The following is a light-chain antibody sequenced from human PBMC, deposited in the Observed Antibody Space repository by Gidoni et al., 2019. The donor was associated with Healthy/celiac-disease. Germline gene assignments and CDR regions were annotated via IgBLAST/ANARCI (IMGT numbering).Light chain of an antibody. J-gene: IGLJ2*01. V-gene: IGLV4-69*01. Sequence: QLVLTRSPSASAALGASVKLTCTLSSGHSSYAIALHQQQPEKGPRYLMKLNSDGSHSKGDGIPYRFSGSSSGAERYLTISSLQSEDEADYSCQTWGTGIVVFGGGTKLTVL. CDR1: SGHSSYA. CDR2: LNSDGSH. CDR3: QTWGTGIVV.